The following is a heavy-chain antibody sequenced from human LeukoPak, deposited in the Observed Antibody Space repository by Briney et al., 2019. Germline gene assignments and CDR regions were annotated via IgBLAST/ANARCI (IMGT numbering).Heavy chain of an antibody. CDR1: GFTFSSYS. CDR2: ISSSSSYI. CDR3: ARDRGENYYGSGRHDY. V-gene: IGHV3-21*01. D-gene: IGHD3-10*01. J-gene: IGHJ4*02. Sequence: PGGSLRLSCAASGFTFSSYSMNWVRQAPGKGLEWVSSISSSSSYIYYADSVKGRFTISRDNAKNSLYLQMNSLRAEDTAVYYCARDRGENYYGSGRHDYWGQGTLVTVSS.